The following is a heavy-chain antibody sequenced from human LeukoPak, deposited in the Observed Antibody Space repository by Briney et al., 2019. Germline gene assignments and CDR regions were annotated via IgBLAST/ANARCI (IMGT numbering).Heavy chain of an antibody. J-gene: IGHJ2*01. D-gene: IGHD4-17*01. CDR3: ATQDTYGGWYFDL. CDR2: IDYTGNT. CDR1: GVSINTGGYY. V-gene: IGHV4-31*03. Sequence: SETLSLTCTVSGVSINTGGYYWSWLRQLPLKGLEWIGYIDYTGNTFYNPSLGSRLAIPADTAKNQFSLKLTSVTAADTAIYSCATQDTYGGWYFDLWGRGALVTVSS.